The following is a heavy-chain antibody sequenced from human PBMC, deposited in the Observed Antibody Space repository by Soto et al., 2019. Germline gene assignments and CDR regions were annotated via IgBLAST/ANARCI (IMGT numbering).Heavy chain of an antibody. CDR3: AKNGDYVLEY. V-gene: IGHV4-4*03. J-gene: IGHJ4*02. CDR2: VFRSGDT. CDR1: GDSVSNNKW. D-gene: IGHD4-17*01. Sequence: LRETLSLTCAVSGDSVSNNKWWSWVRLSPGKGLEWIGEVFRSGDTNYNPSLKSRVTISMDKSKNEFLLQLKSVTAADTAMYYCAKNGDYVLEYWGQGTLVTVSS.